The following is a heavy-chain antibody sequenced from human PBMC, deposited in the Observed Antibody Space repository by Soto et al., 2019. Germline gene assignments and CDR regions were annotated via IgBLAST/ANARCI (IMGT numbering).Heavy chain of an antibody. CDR2: INAGNGNT. J-gene: IGHJ4*02. V-gene: IGHV1-3*01. CDR1: GYTFTSYA. CDR3: ARNKGLDDYADYALDY. D-gene: IGHD4-17*01. Sequence: ASVKVSCKASGYTFTSYAMHWVRQAPGQRLEWMGWINAGNGNTKYSQKFQGRVTITRDTSASTAYMELSSLRSEDTAVYYCARNKGLDDYADYALDYWGQGTLVTVSS.